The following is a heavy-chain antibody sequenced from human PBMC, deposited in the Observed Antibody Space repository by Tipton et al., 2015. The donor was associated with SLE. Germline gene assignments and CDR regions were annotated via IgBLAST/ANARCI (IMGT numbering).Heavy chain of an antibody. CDR1: GFSVSNNY. Sequence: GSLRLSCAASGFSVSNNYMTWVRQAPGKGLECVSLVYSDGTTYYTDSVKGRFTISRDTSKNTLYLQMNSLRDEDTAVYYCARDLRRYFDYWGHGTLVTVSS. V-gene: IGHV3-66*02. CDR2: VYSDGTT. D-gene: IGHD3-10*01. CDR3: ARDLRRYFDY. J-gene: IGHJ4*01.